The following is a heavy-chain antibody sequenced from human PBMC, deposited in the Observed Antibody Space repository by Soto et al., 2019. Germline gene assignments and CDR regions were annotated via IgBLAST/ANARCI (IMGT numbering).Heavy chain of an antibody. Sequence: EASVKVSCKASGYTFTSYGISWVRQAPGQGLEWMGWISAYNGNTNYAQKLQGRVTMTTDTSTSTAYMELRSLRSDDTAVYYCARDLELAYCGGDCYSQAFDIWGQGTMVTVSS. J-gene: IGHJ3*02. D-gene: IGHD2-21*02. CDR1: GYTFTSYG. V-gene: IGHV1-18*04. CDR3: ARDLELAYCGGDCYSQAFDI. CDR2: ISAYNGNT.